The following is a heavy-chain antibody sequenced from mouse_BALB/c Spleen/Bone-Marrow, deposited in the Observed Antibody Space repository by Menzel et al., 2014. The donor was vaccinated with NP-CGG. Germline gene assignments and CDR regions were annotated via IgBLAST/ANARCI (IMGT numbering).Heavy chain of an antibody. V-gene: IGHV1-82*01. D-gene: IGHD2-1*01. Sequence: VQLQQSGPELVKPGASVKISCKASGYAFSSSWMNWVKQRPGQGLEWIGRIYPGDGDTNYNGKFKGKATLTADKSSSTAYMQRSSLTSVDSAVYFCARGGNYRFDYWGQGTTLTVSS. J-gene: IGHJ2*01. CDR1: GYAFSSSW. CDR3: ARGGNYRFDY. CDR2: IYPGDGDT.